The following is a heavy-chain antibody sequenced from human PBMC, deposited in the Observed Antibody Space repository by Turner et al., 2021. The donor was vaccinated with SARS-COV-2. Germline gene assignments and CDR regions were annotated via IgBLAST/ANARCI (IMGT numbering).Heavy chain of an antibody. Sequence: QVQLVQSGAEVKKPGASVKVSCKASGYTFSNYDINWVRQATGQGLEWMGWMNPNSGNTGYAQKFQGRVTMTRNTSISTAYMELSSLRSEDTAVYYCARGMFRFGGVIVRPFDYWVQGTLVTVSS. J-gene: IGHJ4*02. D-gene: IGHD3-16*02. CDR1: GYTFSNYD. CDR2: MNPNSGNT. V-gene: IGHV1-8*01. CDR3: ARGMFRFGGVIVRPFDY.